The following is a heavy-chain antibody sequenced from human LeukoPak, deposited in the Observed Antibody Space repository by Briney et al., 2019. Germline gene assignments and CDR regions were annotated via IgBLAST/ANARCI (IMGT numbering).Heavy chain of an antibody. D-gene: IGHD6-19*01. CDR1: GFTFSSYG. Sequence: GGSLRLSCAASGFTFSSYGMHWVRQAPGKGLEWVAVIWYDGSNKYYADSVKGRFTISRDNSKNTLYLQMNSLRAEDTAVYYCARGGYSSGWYSSRGGFFAFDIWGQGTMVTVSS. CDR2: IWYDGSNK. CDR3: ARGGYSSGWYSSRGGFFAFDI. V-gene: IGHV3-33*01. J-gene: IGHJ3*02.